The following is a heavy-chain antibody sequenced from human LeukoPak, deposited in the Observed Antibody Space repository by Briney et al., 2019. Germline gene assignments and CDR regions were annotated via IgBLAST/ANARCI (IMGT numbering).Heavy chain of an antibody. Sequence: SETLSLTCTVSGGSISSSSYYWVWIRQPPGKGLEWIGSIYYSGSTYYNPSLKSRVTISVDTSKNQFSLKLSSVTAADTAVYYCATRRITMVRGVITNDAFGIWGQGTMVTVSS. CDR3: ATRRITMVRGVITNDAFGI. CDR2: IYYSGST. D-gene: IGHD3-10*01. V-gene: IGHV4-39*01. J-gene: IGHJ3*02. CDR1: GGSISSSSYY.